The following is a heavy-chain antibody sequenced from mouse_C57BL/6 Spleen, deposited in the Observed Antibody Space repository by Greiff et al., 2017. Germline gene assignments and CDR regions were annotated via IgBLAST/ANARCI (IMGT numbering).Heavy chain of an antibody. J-gene: IGHJ2*01. V-gene: IGHV1-59*01. D-gene: IGHD1-1*01. CDR1: GYTFTSYW. Sequence: QVQLQQSGAELVRPGTSVKLSCKASGYTFTSYWMHWVKQRPGQGLEWIGVIDPSDSYTNYNQKFKGKATLTVDTSSSTAYMQLSSLTSEDSAVYYCARGIHYYGSSSYYFDYWGQGTTLTVSS. CDR3: ARGIHYYGSSSYYFDY. CDR2: IDPSDSYT.